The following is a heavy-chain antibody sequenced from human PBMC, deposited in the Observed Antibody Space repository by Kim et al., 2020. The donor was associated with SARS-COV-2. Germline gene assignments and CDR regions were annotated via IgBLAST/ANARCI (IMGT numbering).Heavy chain of an antibody. V-gene: IGHV1-24*01. CDR3: ATEGLRVRGVVFYYYGMDV. Sequence: ASVKVSCKVSGYTLTELSMHWVRQAPGKGLEWMGGFDLEDGETIYAQKFQGRVTMTEDTSTDTAYMELSSLRFEDTAVYYCATEGLRVRGVVFYYYGMDVWGQGTTVTVSS. CDR1: GYTLTELS. D-gene: IGHD3-10*01. J-gene: IGHJ6*02. CDR2: FDLEDGET.